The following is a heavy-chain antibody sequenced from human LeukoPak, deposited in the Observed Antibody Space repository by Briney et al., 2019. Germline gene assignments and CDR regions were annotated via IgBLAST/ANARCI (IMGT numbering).Heavy chain of an antibody. J-gene: IGHJ4*02. CDR1: GGSISSYY. CDR3: ARGEGYSSSWYVDY. D-gene: IGHD6-13*01. Sequence: PSETLSLTCTVSGGSISSYYWSWIRQPPGKGLEWIGYIYYSGSTNYNPSLKSRVTISVDTSKNQFSLKLSSVTAADTAVYYCARGEGYSSSWYVDYWGQGTLVTVSS. V-gene: IGHV4-59*01. CDR2: IYYSGST.